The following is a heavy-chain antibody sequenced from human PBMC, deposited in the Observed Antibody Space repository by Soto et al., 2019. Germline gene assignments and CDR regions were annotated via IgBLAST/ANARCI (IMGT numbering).Heavy chain of an antibody. CDR2: ISSSSSYI. V-gene: IGHV3-21*01. Sequence: EVQLVESGGGLVKPGGSLRLSCAASGFTFSSYSMNWVRQAPGKGLEWVSSISSSSSYIYYADSVKGRFTISRDNAKNSLYLQMNSLRAEDTAVYYCARDLGGRTGGMDVWGQGTPVTVSS. J-gene: IGHJ6*02. CDR1: GFTFSSYS. CDR3: ARDLGGRTGGMDV. D-gene: IGHD7-27*01.